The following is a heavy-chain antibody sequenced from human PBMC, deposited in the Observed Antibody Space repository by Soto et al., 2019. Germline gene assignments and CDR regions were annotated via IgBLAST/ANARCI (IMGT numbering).Heavy chain of an antibody. D-gene: IGHD4-17*01. Sequence: SETLSLTCTVSGGSILNGGHYWTWIRQHPGKGLAWIGRIFFSGNTHYNPALKSRLTFSLDTAKNQFSLKLTSVTAADTAIYYCARDNYGSMLDFWGPRTLGTVAS. CDR1: GGSILNGGHY. J-gene: IGHJ4*02. CDR3: ARDNYGSMLDF. V-gene: IGHV4-31*02. CDR2: IFFSGNT.